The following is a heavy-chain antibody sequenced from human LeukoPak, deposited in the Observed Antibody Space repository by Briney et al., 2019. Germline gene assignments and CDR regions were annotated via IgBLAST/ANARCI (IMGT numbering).Heavy chain of an antibody. J-gene: IGHJ4*02. V-gene: IGHV1-18*04. CDR2: IRAYNGNT. Sequence: ASVKVSCKASGYTFTSYGISWVRQAPGQGLEWMGWIRAYNGNTNYAQKLQGRVTMTTDTSTSTAYVELRSLRSDDTAVYYCARDRGVLTGYYRGSPKGGVDYWGQGTLVTVSS. CDR1: GYTFTSYG. CDR3: ARDRGVLTGYYRGSPKGGVDY. D-gene: IGHD3-9*01.